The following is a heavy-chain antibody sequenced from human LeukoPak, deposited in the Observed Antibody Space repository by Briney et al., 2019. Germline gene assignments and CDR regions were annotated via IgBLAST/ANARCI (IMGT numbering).Heavy chain of an antibody. V-gene: IGHV5-51*01. CDR2: IYPRDSDT. J-gene: IGHJ5*02. CDR3: ARQYSGYDSWFDP. CDR1: GYSFTNYW. Sequence: GESLKISCKGSGYSFTNYWIGWVRQMPGKGLEWMGVIYPRDSDTRYSPSFQGQVTISADKSISTAYLQWSSLKASDTAMYYCARQYSGYDSWFDPWGRGTLVTVSS. D-gene: IGHD5-12*01.